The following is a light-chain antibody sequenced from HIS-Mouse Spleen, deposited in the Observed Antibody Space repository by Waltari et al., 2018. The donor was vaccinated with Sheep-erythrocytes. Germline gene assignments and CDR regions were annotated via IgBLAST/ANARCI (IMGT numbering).Light chain of an antibody. J-gene: IGLJ3*02. CDR2: QDS. CDR3: QAWDSSTAWV. V-gene: IGLV3-1*01. CDR1: KLGAKY. Sequence: SYELTQPPSVSVSPGQTASITCSGDKLGAKYACWYQQKPGQSPCLVIYQDSKRPSGIPERFSGSNSGNTATLTISRTQAMDEADYYCQAWDSSTAWVFGGGTKLTVL.